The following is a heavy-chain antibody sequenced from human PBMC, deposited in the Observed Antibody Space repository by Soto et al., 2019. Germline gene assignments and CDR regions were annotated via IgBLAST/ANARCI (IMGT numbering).Heavy chain of an antibody. J-gene: IGHJ6*02. V-gene: IGHV1-69*01. CDR3: ARDRGRVSSTKPYYYYYYGMDV. Sequence: QVQLVQSGAEVKKPGSSVKVSCKASGGTFSSYAISWVRQAPGQGLEWMGGIIPIFGTANYAQKFQGRVTITADESTSTAYMELSSLRSEDSAVYYCARDRGRVSSTKPYYYYYYGMDVWGQGTTVTVSS. CDR2: IIPIFGTA. CDR1: GGTFSSYA. D-gene: IGHD6-13*01.